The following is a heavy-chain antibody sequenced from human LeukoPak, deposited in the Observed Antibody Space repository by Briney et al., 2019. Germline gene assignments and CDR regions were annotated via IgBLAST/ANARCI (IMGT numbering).Heavy chain of an antibody. CDR2: INPDGATT. CDR3: VRLLDVDY. D-gene: IGHD1-1*01. CDR1: GFTFRNYW. J-gene: IGHJ4*02. V-gene: IGHV3-74*01. Sequence: PGGSLRLSCAASGFTFRNYWMHWVRQAPGKGLVWVSRINPDGATTDYVGSVKGRFTISRDNAKNMVYLQMDSLRAEDTAVYYCVRLLDVDYWGQGTLVTVSS.